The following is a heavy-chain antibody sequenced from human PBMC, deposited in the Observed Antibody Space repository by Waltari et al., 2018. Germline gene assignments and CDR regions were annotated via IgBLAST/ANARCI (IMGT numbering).Heavy chain of an antibody. CDR3: SIIGPYFDVDY. CDR1: GGSLSGYW. Sequence: VQLQQWGAGLLKPSETLSLTCAVYGGSLSGYWWAWIRQSPGKGLEGLGGIGLSGGTHYNPYLRRLLTLSLDTPKSQGYVLRTSVTAADTAVYYCSIIGPYFDVDYWGQGTLVTVS. V-gene: IGHV4-34*01. J-gene: IGHJ4*02. D-gene: IGHD3-9*01. CDR2: IGLSGGT.